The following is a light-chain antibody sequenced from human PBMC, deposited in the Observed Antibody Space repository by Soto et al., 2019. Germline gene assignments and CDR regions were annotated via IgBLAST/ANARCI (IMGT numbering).Light chain of an antibody. CDR2: KNN. J-gene: IGLJ2*01. CDR3: AAWDDSLSGYVI. Sequence: QSVLTQPPSASGTPGQRVTISCSGSSSNIGISHVFWYQQLPGMAPKLLIYKNNQRPSGVPDRFSGSKSGTSASLAISGLRSEDEADYYCAAWDDSLSGYVIFGGGTKLTVL. CDR1: SSNIGISH. V-gene: IGLV1-47*01.